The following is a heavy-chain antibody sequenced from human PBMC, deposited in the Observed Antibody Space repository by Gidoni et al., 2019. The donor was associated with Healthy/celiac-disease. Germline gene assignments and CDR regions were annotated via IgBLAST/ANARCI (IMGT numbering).Heavy chain of an antibody. Sequence: GSIYYSGSTYYNPSLKSRVTISVDTSKNQFSLKLSSVTAADTAVYYCARYYYDSSGLNWFDPWGQGTLFTVSS. J-gene: IGHJ5*02. CDR2: IYYSGST. V-gene: IGHV4-39*01. CDR3: ARYYYDSSGLNWFDP. D-gene: IGHD3-22*01.